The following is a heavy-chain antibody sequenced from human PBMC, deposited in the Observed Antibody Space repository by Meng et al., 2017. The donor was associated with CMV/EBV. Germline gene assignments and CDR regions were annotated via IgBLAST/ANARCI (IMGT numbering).Heavy chain of an antibody. V-gene: IGHV1-69*05. Sequence: SVKVSCKASGGTFSSYAISWVRQAPGQGLEWMGGIIPIFGTANYAQKFQGRVTITTDKSTSTAYMELSSLRSEDTAVYYCARGRRWGSAAGTYMYYYYGMDVWGQGTTVTVSS. CDR3: ARGRRWGSAAGTYMYYYYGMDV. D-gene: IGHD6-13*01. CDR1: GGTFSSYA. J-gene: IGHJ6*02. CDR2: IIPIFGTA.